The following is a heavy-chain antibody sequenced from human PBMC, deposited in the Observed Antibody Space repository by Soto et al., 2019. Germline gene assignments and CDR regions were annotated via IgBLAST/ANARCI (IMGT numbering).Heavy chain of an antibody. Sequence: GGSLRLSCAASGFTFSSYAMSWVRQAPGKGLEWVSAISGSGGSTYYADSVKGRFTISRDNSKNTLYLQMNSLRAEDTAVYYCAKDSPVTYAYYYYGMDVWGQGTTVTVSS. D-gene: IGHD4-17*01. J-gene: IGHJ6*02. CDR1: GFTFSSYA. CDR2: ISGSGGST. V-gene: IGHV3-23*01. CDR3: AKDSPVTYAYYYYGMDV.